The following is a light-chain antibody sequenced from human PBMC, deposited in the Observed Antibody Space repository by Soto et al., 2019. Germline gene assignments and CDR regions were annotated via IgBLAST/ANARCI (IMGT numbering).Light chain of an antibody. CDR2: AAS. CDR1: QGIIDY. V-gene: IGKV1-27*01. CDR3: QKYDTAPQT. J-gene: IGKJ1*01. Sequence: DIQMTQSPSSLSASVGDTVTITCRASQGIIDYLAWYQQRPGRVPRLLIYAASTLHTGVPSRFSGSGAGTDFTLTISSRQPEDVATYYCQKYDTAPQTFGPGTKVELK.